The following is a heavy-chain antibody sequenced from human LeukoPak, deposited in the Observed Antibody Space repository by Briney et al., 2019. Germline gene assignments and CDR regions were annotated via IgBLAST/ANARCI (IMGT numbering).Heavy chain of an antibody. Sequence: PGGSLRLSCAASGFTVSSNYMSWVRQAPGKGLEWVSVIYSGGSTYYADSVKGRFTISRDNSKNTLYLQMNSLRAEDTAVYYCAKEIKTPSIVVVPAAGFDYWGQGTLVTVSS. D-gene: IGHD2-2*01. CDR2: IYSGGST. J-gene: IGHJ4*02. CDR3: AKEIKTPSIVVVPAAGFDY. V-gene: IGHV3-53*05. CDR1: GFTVSSNY.